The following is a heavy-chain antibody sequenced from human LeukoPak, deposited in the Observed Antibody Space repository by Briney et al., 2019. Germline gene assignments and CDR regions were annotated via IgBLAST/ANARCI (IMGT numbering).Heavy chain of an antibody. Sequence: GASVKVSCKASGGTFSSYAISWVRQAPGQGLEWMGGIIPIFGTANYAQKFQGRVTITADESTSTAYMELSSLRSVDTAVYYCAREPATVTTWVYAFDIWGQGTMVTVSS. CDR2: IIPIFGTA. D-gene: IGHD4-17*01. CDR3: AREPATVTTWVYAFDI. V-gene: IGHV1-69*13. J-gene: IGHJ3*02. CDR1: GGTFSSYA.